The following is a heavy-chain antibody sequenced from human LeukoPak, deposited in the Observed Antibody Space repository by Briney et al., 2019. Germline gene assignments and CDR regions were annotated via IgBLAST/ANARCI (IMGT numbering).Heavy chain of an antibody. J-gene: IGHJ4*02. V-gene: IGHV4-39*01. D-gene: IGHD6-13*01. Sequence: SETLSLTCTVSGGSVSNSSYYWGWIRQPPGKGLEWIGSIYFPGTTYYNSSLKSRVTISIDTAKNQFSLKLTAVTAADTAVYYCARHSSWYGTLHNWGQGTLVTVSS. CDR3: ARHSSWYGTLHN. CDR2: IYFPGTT. CDR1: GGSVSNSSYY.